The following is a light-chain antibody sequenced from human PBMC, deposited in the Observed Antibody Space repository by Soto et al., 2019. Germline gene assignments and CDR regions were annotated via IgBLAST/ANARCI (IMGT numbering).Light chain of an antibody. CDR1: RSFASSY. V-gene: IGKV3-20*01. Sequence: EIVLTQSPATLSLSPGARATLSCRASRSFASSYLAWYQHKPGQAPRLLIYAAPSRATCIPDRFIGSGSGTDFTLTISRLEPDDSAVYYCHHYDSSPPYTLGQGTKLEIK. CDR2: AAP. J-gene: IGKJ2*01. CDR3: HHYDSSPPYT.